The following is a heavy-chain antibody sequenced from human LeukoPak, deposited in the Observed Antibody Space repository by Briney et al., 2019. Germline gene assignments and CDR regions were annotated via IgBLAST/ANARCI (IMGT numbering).Heavy chain of an antibody. CDR3: AGGDSGFSAYYFDC. CDR1: GDSVSSNSAA. V-gene: IGHV6-1*01. D-gene: IGHD6-25*01. CDR2: TYYRSKLHK. J-gene: IGHJ4*02. Sequence: SQTLSLTCAISGDSVSSNSAAWNWITQSPSRGVEWLGRTYYRSKLHKDYAVFVKSRITINPDTSRSQFSLQLNSETPEDTAVYYCAGGDSGFSAYYFDCWGQGTLVTVSS.